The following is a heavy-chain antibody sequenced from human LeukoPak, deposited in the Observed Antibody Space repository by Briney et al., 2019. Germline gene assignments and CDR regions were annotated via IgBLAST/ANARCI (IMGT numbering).Heavy chain of an antibody. J-gene: IGHJ4*02. Sequence: PSETLSLTCAVHGGSFSGYFCIWIRQPPGKGLEWIGEINHSGRSNYNPSLKRRVTISADTSKNEFSLKLSSVTAADTAVYYCARDSRGYSYGIDYWGQGTLVTVSS. D-gene: IGHD5-18*01. CDR2: INHSGRS. CDR1: GGSFSGYF. CDR3: ARDSRGYSYGIDY. V-gene: IGHV4-34*01.